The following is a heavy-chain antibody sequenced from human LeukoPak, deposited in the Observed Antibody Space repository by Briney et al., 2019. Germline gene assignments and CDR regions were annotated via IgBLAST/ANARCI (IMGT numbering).Heavy chain of an antibody. CDR3: ARRSSSGWSDNWFDP. CDR2: IYYSGST. CDR1: GGSIRSTNYY. Sequence: PSETLSLTCTVSGGSIRSTNYYWGWIRQPPGKGLEWIGSIYYSGSTYYKSSLKSRVTISVDTSKNQFSLKLSSVTAADTAVYYCARRSSSGWSDNWFDPWGQGTLVTVSS. D-gene: IGHD6-19*01. J-gene: IGHJ5*02. V-gene: IGHV4-39*07.